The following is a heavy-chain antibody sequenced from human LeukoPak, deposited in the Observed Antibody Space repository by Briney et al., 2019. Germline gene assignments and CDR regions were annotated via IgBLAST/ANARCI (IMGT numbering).Heavy chain of an antibody. CDR3: ATISGIVGAMAAFDI. V-gene: IGHV4-39*07. CDR2: IYYSGST. Sequence: SETLSLTCTVSGGSISSSSYYWGWIRQPPGKGLEWIGSIYYSGSTYYNPSLKSRVTISVDTSKNQFSLKLSSVTAADTAVYYCATISGIVGAMAAFDIWGQGTMVTVSS. J-gene: IGHJ3*02. D-gene: IGHD1-26*01. CDR1: GGSISSSSYY.